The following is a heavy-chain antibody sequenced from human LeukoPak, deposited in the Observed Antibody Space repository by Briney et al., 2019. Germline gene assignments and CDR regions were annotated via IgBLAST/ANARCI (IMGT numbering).Heavy chain of an antibody. Sequence: SETLSLTCTVSGGSISSYYWSWIRQPPGKGLEWIGFIYYSGTTNYNPSLKSRVTISVDTSKNQFSLKLSSVTAADTAVYYCAGDSSSSTANGYWGQGTLVTVFS. CDR3: AGDSSSSTANGY. J-gene: IGHJ4*02. V-gene: IGHV4-59*01. D-gene: IGHD6-13*01. CDR2: IYYSGTT. CDR1: GGSISSYY.